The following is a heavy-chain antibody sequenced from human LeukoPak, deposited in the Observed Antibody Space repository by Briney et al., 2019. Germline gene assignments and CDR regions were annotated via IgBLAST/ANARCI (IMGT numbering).Heavy chain of an antibody. V-gene: IGHV3-23*01. J-gene: IGHJ1*01. D-gene: IGHD4-23*01. CDR3: ARASDFGGNLYYDH. Sequence: GGSLRLSCAAPGFTFSSYAMSWVRQAPGKGLEWASAISGSGGSTYYADSVKGRFTISRDNGKSSVDLQMHGLRAEDTAVYYCARASDFGGNLYYDHWGRGTVVTVSS. CDR1: GFTFSSYA. CDR2: ISGSGGST.